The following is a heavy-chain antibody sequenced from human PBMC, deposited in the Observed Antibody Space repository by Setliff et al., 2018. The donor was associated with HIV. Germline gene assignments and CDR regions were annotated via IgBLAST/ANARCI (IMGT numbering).Heavy chain of an antibody. CDR1: GYTFTSYG. Sequence: ASVKVSCKASGYTFTSYGISWVRQAPGQGLEWMGWLNTETGNSMYAQGFTERFVFSLDTSVSTAFLQINSLKAEDTAMYYCARVGSYWSTFDYWGQGALVTVSS. D-gene: IGHD1-26*01. J-gene: IGHJ4*02. CDR2: LNTETGNS. V-gene: IGHV7-4-1*02. CDR3: ARVGSYWSTFDY.